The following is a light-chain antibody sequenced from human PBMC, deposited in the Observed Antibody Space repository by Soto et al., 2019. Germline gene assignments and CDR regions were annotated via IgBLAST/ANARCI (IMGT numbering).Light chain of an antibody. Sequence: EIVMTQSPATLSVSPGERATLSCRASQSVGSQIAWYPQRPGQAPRLLVHGASTRATTIPASFSGSGSGTEFTLTISSLQSEDFAVYYCQQYNKWPLTFGGGTKVEIK. CDR3: QQYNKWPLT. V-gene: IGKV3-15*01. J-gene: IGKJ4*01. CDR2: GAS. CDR1: QSVGSQ.